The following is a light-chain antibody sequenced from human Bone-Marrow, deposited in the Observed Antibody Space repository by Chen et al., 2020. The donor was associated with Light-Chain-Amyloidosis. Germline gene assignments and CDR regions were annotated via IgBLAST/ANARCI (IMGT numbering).Light chain of an antibody. Sequence: SYELTQPPSVSVSPGQTARITCSGDDLPTKYAYWYQQKPGQAPVLVIHRDTERPSGISERFSGSSSGTTATFPSSGVQAEDEADYHCQAADSSGTYEVIFGGGTKLTVL. J-gene: IGLJ2*01. CDR1: DLPTKY. CDR3: QAADSSGTYEVI. CDR2: RDT. V-gene: IGLV3-25*03.